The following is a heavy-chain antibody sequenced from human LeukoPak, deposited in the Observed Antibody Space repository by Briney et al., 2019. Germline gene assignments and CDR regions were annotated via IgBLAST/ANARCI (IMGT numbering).Heavy chain of an antibody. CDR1: GFTFSSYS. J-gene: IGHJ4*02. CDR2: ISSSSSYI. D-gene: IGHD5-12*01. Sequence: GGSLRLSCAASGFTFSSYSMNWVRQAPGKGLEWVSSISSSSSYIYYADSVKGRFTISRDNAKNSLYLQMNSLRAEDTAVYYCARGWGYSGYDLVDYWGQGTLVTVPS. CDR3: ARGWGYSGYDLVDY. V-gene: IGHV3-21*01.